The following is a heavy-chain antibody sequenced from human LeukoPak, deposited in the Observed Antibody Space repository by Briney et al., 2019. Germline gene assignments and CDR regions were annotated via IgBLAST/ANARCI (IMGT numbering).Heavy chain of an antibody. CDR2: IYASGST. D-gene: IGHD3-10*01. V-gene: IGHV4-4*07. J-gene: IGHJ6*03. CDR3: ARDSGTTEEYNMDV. Sequence: LETLSLTCTVSGGSTSSYYWSWMRPHAGKGLEWIGRIYASGSTTYNPSLKSRVTISLDTSKNQFSLKRRSVTAADSSDYYSARDSGTTEEYNMDVWGKGTTVTVSS. CDR1: GGSTSSYY.